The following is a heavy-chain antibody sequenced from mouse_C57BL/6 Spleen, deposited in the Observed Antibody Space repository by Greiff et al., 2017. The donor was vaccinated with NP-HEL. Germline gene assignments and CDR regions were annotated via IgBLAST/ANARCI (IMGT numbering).Heavy chain of an antibody. CDR1: GFTFSSYA. CDR2: ISSGGDYI. D-gene: IGHD2-4*01. CDR3: TRDVDYDFDGHYAMDN. J-gene: IGHJ4*01. Sequence: EVQLVESGEGLVKPGGSLKLSCAASGFTFSSYAMSWVRQTPEKRLEWVAYISSGGDYIYYADTVKGRFTISRDNARNTLYLQMSNLKSVATDIYYCTRDVDYDFDGHYAMDNWGQGTSVTVSS. V-gene: IGHV5-9-1*02.